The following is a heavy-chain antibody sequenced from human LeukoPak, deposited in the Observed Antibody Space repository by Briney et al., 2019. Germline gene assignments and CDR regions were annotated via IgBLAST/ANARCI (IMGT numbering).Heavy chain of an antibody. Sequence: GGSLRLSCAASGFTFSSYWMSWVRQAPGKGLEWVANIKQDGSEKYYVDSVKGRFTISRHNSKNTLYLQMNSLRAEDTAVYYCARGITIFGVVDYYYGMDVWGQGTTVTVSS. V-gene: IGHV3-7*03. J-gene: IGHJ6*02. D-gene: IGHD3-3*01. CDR1: GFTFSSYW. CDR3: ARGITIFGVVDYYYGMDV. CDR2: IKQDGSEK.